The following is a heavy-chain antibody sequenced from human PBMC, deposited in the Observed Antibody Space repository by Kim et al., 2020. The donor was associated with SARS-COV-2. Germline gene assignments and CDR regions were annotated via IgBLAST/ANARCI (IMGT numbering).Heavy chain of an antibody. CDR1: GFTFDDYA. D-gene: IGHD4-17*01. Sequence: GGSLRLSCAASGFTFDDYAMHWVRQAPGKGLEWVSGISWNSGSIGYADSVKGRFTISRDNAKNALYLQMNSLRAEDTALYYCVKDISPYGDYVNYYYGMDVWGQGTTVPVSS. CDR2: ISWNSGSI. CDR3: VKDISPYGDYVNYYYGMDV. V-gene: IGHV3-9*01. J-gene: IGHJ6*02.